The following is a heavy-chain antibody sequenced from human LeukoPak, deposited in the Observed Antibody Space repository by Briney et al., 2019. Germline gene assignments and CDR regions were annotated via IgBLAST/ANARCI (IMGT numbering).Heavy chain of an antibody. Sequence: PGGSLRLSCAASGFTFSSYAMHWVRQAPGKGLEWVAVISYDGSNENYADSVKGRFTISGDNSKNTLYLQMNSLRAEDTSVYYCARSPGILGTNYFDYWGQGTLVTVSS. CDR2: ISYDGSNE. CDR3: ARSPGILGTNYFDY. CDR1: GFTFSSYA. V-gene: IGHV3-30*04. J-gene: IGHJ4*02. D-gene: IGHD1-26*01.